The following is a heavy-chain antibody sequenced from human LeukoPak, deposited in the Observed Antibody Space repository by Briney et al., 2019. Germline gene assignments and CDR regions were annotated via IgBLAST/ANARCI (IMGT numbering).Heavy chain of an antibody. J-gene: IGHJ4*02. Sequence: GGSLRLSCAVSGFTFSGHGMHWVRQVPGKGLEWVASISGGGSDTYNEDAVKGRFTISRDNYKSTLSLQMNSLRAGDTAVYYCAKGGAYGSGSYCDYWGQGTLVTVSS. CDR1: GFTFSGHG. CDR3: AKGGAYGSGSYCDY. D-gene: IGHD3-10*01. V-gene: IGHV3-23*02. CDR2: ISGGGSDT.